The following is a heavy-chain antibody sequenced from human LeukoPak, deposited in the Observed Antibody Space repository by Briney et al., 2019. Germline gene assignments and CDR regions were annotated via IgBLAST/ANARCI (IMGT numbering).Heavy chain of an antibody. CDR2: IYSGGST. Sequence: GGSLRLSCAASGFTVSSNYMSWVRQAPGKGLEWVSVIYSGGSTYYADSVKGRFTISRDNSKNTLYLQMNSLRAEDTAVYYCARDHNYDILTGYSADYWGQGTLVTVSS. D-gene: IGHD3-9*01. J-gene: IGHJ4*02. CDR1: GFTVSSNY. V-gene: IGHV3-66*01. CDR3: ARDHNYDILTGYSADY.